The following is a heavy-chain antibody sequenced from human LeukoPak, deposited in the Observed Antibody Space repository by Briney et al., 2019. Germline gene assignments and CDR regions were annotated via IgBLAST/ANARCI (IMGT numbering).Heavy chain of an antibody. D-gene: IGHD6-19*01. CDR1: GFTVSSNY. V-gene: IGHV3-53*01. J-gene: IGHJ1*01. Sequence: PGGPLRLSFAAPGFTVSSNYMTWFRQAPGKGLEWVSVIYGGGETYYADSVKGRFTISRDNSKNTLYLQMNSLRAEDTAVYYCVRDQREGSAWSWYFQHWGQGTLVTVSS. CDR2: IYGGGET. CDR3: VRDQREGSAWSWYFQH.